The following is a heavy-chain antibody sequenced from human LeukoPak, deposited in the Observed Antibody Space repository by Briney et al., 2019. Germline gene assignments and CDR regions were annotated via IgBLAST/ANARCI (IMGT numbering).Heavy chain of an antibody. CDR2: ISAYNGNT. CDR1: GYTFTSYG. Sequence: ASVKVSCKASGYTFTSYGISWVRQAPGQGLEWMGWISAYNGNTNYAQKLQGRGTMTTDTSTSTAYMELRSLRSDDTAVYYCAILYYYDSSGLYWGQGTLVTVSS. J-gene: IGHJ4*02. D-gene: IGHD3-22*01. V-gene: IGHV1-18*01. CDR3: AILYYYDSSGLY.